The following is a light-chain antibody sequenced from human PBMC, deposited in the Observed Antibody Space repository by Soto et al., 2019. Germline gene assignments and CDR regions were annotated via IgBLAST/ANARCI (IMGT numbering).Light chain of an antibody. Sequence: DIQWTQSPFFVSASVGDRATITCGASQDIIAYLAWYQHKPGRAPELLIRAASTLQSGVPSRFSGSGSGTDFTLTINSLQPEDFATYYCQQAYSFPITFGQGTRLEIK. CDR3: QQAYSFPIT. CDR1: QDIIAY. J-gene: IGKJ5*01. CDR2: AAS. V-gene: IGKV1-12*01.